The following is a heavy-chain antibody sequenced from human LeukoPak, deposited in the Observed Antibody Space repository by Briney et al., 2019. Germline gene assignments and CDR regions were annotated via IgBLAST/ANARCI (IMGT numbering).Heavy chain of an antibody. CDR1: GFTFSVYS. J-gene: IGHJ6*02. CDR3: ARDGSGWSRDV. D-gene: IGHD6-19*01. V-gene: IGHV3-21*01. CDR2: ISSTTYT. Sequence: GGSLRLSCAASGFTFSVYSMSWIRQAPEKGLEWVSSISSTTYTYYADSVKGRFTISRGNSKNSLYLQMNSLTAEDTALYYCARDGSGWSRDVWGQGTTVTVSS.